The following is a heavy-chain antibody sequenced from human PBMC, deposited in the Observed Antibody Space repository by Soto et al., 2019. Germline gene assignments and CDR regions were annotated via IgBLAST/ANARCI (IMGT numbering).Heavy chain of an antibody. CDR1: GSTYTRYG. D-gene: IGHD3-22*01. CDR2: INPGNGNT. Sequence: GASAKVYCNTSGSTYTRYGINWVRKAKGRGLDWMGWINPGNGNTKYSQQFQGRVIIDRDTSASTAYMELSSLRSEDTAVYYCARGGYFDSSNYLAYWGLGTLVTGSS. V-gene: IGHV1-3*01. CDR3: ARGGYFDSSNYLAY. J-gene: IGHJ4*02.